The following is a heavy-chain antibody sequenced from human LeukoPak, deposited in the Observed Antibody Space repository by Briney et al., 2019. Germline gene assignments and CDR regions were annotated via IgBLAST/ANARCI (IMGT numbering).Heavy chain of an antibody. V-gene: IGHV3-20*04. Sequence: GGSLRLSCAASGFTFDDYGMSWVRQAPGKGLEWVSGINWNGGSTGYADSVKGRFTISRDNAKNSLYLQMNSLRAEDTAVYYCARVVGGYYDFWSGYNYYYYYMDVWGKGTTVTVSS. CDR1: GFTFDDYG. J-gene: IGHJ6*03. CDR2: INWNGGST. D-gene: IGHD3-3*01. CDR3: ARVVGGYYDFWSGYNYYYYYMDV.